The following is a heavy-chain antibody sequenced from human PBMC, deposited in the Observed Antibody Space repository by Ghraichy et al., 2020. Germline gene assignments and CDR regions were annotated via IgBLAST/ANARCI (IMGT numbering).Heavy chain of an antibody. CDR2: IYWNDEN. V-gene: IGHV2-5*01. CDR3: ARRIHGMDV. CDR1: GFSLSIDKLA. Sequence: QTLSLTCTFSGFSLSIDKLAVGWIRQPPGKALEWLAVIYWNDENYYKSSLKSRLTIIKDTSKNQVVLRMSNMDPEDTATYYCARRIHGMDVWGQGTTVTVSS. J-gene: IGHJ6*02.